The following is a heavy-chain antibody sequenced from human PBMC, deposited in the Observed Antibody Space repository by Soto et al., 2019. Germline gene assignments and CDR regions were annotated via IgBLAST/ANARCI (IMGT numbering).Heavy chain of an antibody. J-gene: IGHJ5*02. CDR1: GGSISSGGYS. D-gene: IGHD3-9*01. CDR2: IYHSGST. CDR3: ARGKNYDILTGLGNWFDP. V-gene: IGHV4-30-2*01. Sequence: SETLSLTCAVSGGSISSGGYSWRWIRQPPGKCLEWIGYIYHSGSTYYNPSLKSRVTISVDRSKNQFSLKLSSVTAADTAVYYCARGKNYDILTGLGNWFDPWGQGTLVTVSS.